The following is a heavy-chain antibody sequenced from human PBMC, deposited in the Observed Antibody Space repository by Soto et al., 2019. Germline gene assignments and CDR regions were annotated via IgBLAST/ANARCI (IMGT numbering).Heavy chain of an antibody. CDR1: GYSFTNYW. V-gene: IGHV5-10-1*04. J-gene: IGHJ6*02. Sequence: GESLKISGEVVGYSFTNYWITWVRQMPGKGLEWLGRIDPSDSYTNYSPSVQGQVTISADKSISTAYLQWSSLKASDTAMYYCAGGGVRGVITRTRDYYGMDVWGQGTTVTVSS. CDR2: IDPSDSYT. D-gene: IGHD3-10*01. CDR3: AGGGVRGVITRTRDYYGMDV.